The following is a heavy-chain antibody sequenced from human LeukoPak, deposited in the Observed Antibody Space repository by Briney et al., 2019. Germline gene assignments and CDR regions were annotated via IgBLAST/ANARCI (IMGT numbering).Heavy chain of an antibody. CDR2: INTHSGAT. D-gene: IGHD1-26*01. V-gene: IGHV1-2*02. J-gene: IGHJ4*02. Sequence: GASVKVSCKASGYTFAGYYVHWVRQAPGQGLEWMGWINTHSGATNYAQHFQGRVTMTTDTSVTTAYMDLDGLKSDDAAVYFCARGPIGGLRKGFDIWGQGTLVTVSS. CDR3: ARGPIGGLRKGFDI. CDR1: GYTFAGYY.